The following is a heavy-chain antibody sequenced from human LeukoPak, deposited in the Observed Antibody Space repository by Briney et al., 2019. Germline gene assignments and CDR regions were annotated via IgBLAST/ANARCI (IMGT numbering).Heavy chain of an antibody. CDR2: ISSSSSYI. J-gene: IGHJ4*02. D-gene: IGHD3-10*01. CDR3: ARASRDHYGRMSDY. V-gene: IGHV3-21*01. CDR1: GFTFSSYS. Sequence: KPGGSLRLSCAASGFTFSSYSMNWVRQAPGKGLEWVSSISSSSSYIYYADSVKGRFTISRDNAKNSLYLQMNSLRAEDTAVYYCARASRDHYGRMSDYWGQGTLVTVSS.